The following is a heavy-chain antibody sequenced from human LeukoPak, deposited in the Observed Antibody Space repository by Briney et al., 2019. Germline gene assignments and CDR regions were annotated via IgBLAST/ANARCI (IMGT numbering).Heavy chain of an antibody. CDR2: IDSSGSS. CDR1: GGSIRMYY. Sequence: SEALSLTCTVSGGSIRMYYWNWIRQPAGKGLEWIGRIDSSGSSTYSPSLGSRVTMSVDSSKSQISLNLNSVTAADTAMYYCARSPLSSSGWYRADYWGQGTLVTVSS. J-gene: IGHJ4*02. V-gene: IGHV4-4*07. CDR3: ARSPLSSSGWYRADY. D-gene: IGHD6-19*01.